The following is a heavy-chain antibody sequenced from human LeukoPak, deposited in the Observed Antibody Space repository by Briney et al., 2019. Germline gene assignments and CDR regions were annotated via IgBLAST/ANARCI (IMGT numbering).Heavy chain of an antibody. CDR1: GFTFSSYS. Sequence: GGSLRLSCGASGFTFSSYSMNWVRQAPGKGLEWVSSISSSSSYIYYADSVKGRFTISRDNSKNTLYLQMNSLRAEDTAVYYCARSSYSSGWPNFDYWGQGTLVTVSS. V-gene: IGHV3-21*04. CDR2: ISSSSSYI. D-gene: IGHD6-19*01. CDR3: ARSSYSSGWPNFDY. J-gene: IGHJ4*02.